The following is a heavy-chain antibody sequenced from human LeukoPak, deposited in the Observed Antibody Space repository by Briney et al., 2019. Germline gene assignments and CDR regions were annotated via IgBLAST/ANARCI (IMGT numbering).Heavy chain of an antibody. CDR2: ISYDGSNK. CDR3: AKDRDRGGFDY. CDR1: GFTFSSYG. J-gene: IGHJ4*02. V-gene: IGHV3-30*18. D-gene: IGHD3-22*01. Sequence: GGSLRLSCAASGFTFSSYGMHWVRQAPGKGLKWVAVISYDGSNKYYADSVKGRFTISRDNSKNTLYLQMNSLRAEDTAVYYCAKDRDRGGFDYWGQGTLVTVSS.